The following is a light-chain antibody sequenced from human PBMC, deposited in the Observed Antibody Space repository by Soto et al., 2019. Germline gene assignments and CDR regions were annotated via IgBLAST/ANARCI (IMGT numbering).Light chain of an antibody. CDR3: QQYNNWPRT. CDR2: GAS. Sequence: VLPQSGGILSFSPGESATLSYRASQSVSSSNLAWYQQKPGQAPRLLIYGASTRATGIPARFSGSGSGTEFTLTISSLQSEDFAVYYCQQYNNWPRTFGQGTKVDIK. CDR1: QSVSSSN. J-gene: IGKJ1*01. V-gene: IGKV3-15*01.